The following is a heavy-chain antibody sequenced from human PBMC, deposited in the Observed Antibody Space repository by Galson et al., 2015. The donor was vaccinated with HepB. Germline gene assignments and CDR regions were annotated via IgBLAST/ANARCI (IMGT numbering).Heavy chain of an antibody. J-gene: IGHJ4*02. CDR3: ARGGSGSYYNPTHSDY. CDR2: IYRDGST. V-gene: IGHV3-66*01. Sequence: LRLSCAVSGFTVSSTSMTWVRQAPGKGLEWVSVIYRDGSTSYADSVKGRFTISRDNSKNTLYLQMNSLRAEDTAVYFCARGGSGSYYNPTHSDYWGQGTLVTVSS. D-gene: IGHD3-10*01. CDR1: GFTVSSTS.